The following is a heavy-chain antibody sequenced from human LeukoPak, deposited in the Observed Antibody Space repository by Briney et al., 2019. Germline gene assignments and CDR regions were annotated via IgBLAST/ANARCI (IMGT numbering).Heavy chain of an antibody. J-gene: IGHJ4*02. CDR1: GFTFSSYS. Sequence: GGSLRLSCAASGFTFSSYSMIWVRQAPGKGLEWVSYISSSTSSTIYYADSVKGRFTISRDNAKNSLYLQMNSLRAEDTAVYYCARDPFLRSGYIPVGPDYWGQGTLVTVSS. D-gene: IGHD5-12*01. CDR3: ARDPFLRSGYIPVGPDY. CDR2: ISSSTSSTI. V-gene: IGHV3-48*04.